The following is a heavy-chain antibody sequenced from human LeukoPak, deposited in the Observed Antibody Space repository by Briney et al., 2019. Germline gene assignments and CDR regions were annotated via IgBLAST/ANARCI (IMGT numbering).Heavy chain of an antibody. CDR1: GFTFSTYA. J-gene: IGHJ5*02. CDR3: VREVSGDPWHNWFDP. CDR2: ISGNGGTT. D-gene: IGHD4-17*01. Sequence: GGSLRLSCSASGFTFSTYAMHWVRQAPGKGLVYVSAISGNGGTTYYADSVKGRFTISRDNSKNTLYLQMNSLRAEDTAVYYCVREVSGDPWHNWFDPWGQGTLVTVSS. V-gene: IGHV3-64*04.